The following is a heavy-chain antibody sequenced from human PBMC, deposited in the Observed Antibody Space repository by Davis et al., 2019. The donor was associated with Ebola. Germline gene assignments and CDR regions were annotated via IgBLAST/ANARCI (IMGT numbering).Heavy chain of an antibody. CDR2: TGTAGDT. D-gene: IGHD1-7*01. CDR1: GFTFSTYD. CDR3: ARGGLRGTTYSYGMDV. Sequence: GESLKISCVASGFTFSTYDMHWVRQSTGKGLEWVSGTGTAGDTYYSGSVRGRFTISRENAKNSLYLQMNSLRAGDSAVYYCARGGLRGTTYSYGMDVWGKGTTVTVSS. J-gene: IGHJ6*03. V-gene: IGHV3-13*01.